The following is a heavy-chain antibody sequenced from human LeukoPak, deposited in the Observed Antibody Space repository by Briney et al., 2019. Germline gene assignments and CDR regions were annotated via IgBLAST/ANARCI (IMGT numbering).Heavy chain of an antibody. J-gene: IGHJ4*02. D-gene: IGHD4-11*01. Sequence: SETLSLTCTVSGGSTNNYYWSWMRQPAGKGLEWIGRIYSSGSTNYNPSLKSRVTMSVDTPKNQFSLKLSSVTAAVTAIYYCARSPRDSNWLDYWGQGALVTVCS. V-gene: IGHV4-4*07. CDR3: ARSPRDSNWLDY. CDR2: IYSSGST. CDR1: GGSTNNYY.